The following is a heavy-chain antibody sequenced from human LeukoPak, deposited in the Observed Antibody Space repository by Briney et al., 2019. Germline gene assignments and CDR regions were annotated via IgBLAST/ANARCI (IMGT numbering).Heavy chain of an antibody. D-gene: IGHD3-10*01. CDR1: GLTFSSYG. J-gene: IGHJ3*01. CDR3: AKAMEYYDSGTYHAFDL. Sequence: GGSLRLSCAASGLTFSSYGMHWVRQAPGKGLEWVSAISGSGGSTYYADSVKGRFTISRDNSKNTLYLQMSSLRAEDTAVYYCAKAMEYYDSGTYHAFDLWGRGTMVTVSS. CDR2: ISGSGGST. V-gene: IGHV3-23*01.